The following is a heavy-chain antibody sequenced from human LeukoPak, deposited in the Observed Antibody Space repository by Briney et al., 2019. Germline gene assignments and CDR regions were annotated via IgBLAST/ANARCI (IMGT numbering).Heavy chain of an antibody. J-gene: IGHJ4*02. V-gene: IGHV3-11*01. CDR2: ISYSGDTK. Sequence: GGSLRLSCAASEFTFSDYYMSWIRQAPGKGLEWVSYISYSGDTKYYADSVKGRFTVSRDNAKNSLYLQMNSLRAEDTAVYYCGRLGIITAAGSNDYWGQGTLVTVSS. CDR3: GRLGIITAAGSNDY. D-gene: IGHD6-13*01. CDR1: EFTFSDYY.